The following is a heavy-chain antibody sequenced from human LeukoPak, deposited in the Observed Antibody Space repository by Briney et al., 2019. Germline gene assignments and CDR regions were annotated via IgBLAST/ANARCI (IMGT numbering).Heavy chain of an antibody. Sequence: SETLSLTCTVSGGSISSGGYYWSWIRQHPGKGLEWIGYIYYSGSTYYNPSLKSRVTISVDTSKNQFSLKLSSVTAAATAVYYCARFGYGDYVWFDPWGQGTLVTVSS. D-gene: IGHD4-17*01. J-gene: IGHJ5*02. V-gene: IGHV4-31*03. CDR2: IYYSGST. CDR3: ARFGYGDYVWFDP. CDR1: GGSISSGGYY.